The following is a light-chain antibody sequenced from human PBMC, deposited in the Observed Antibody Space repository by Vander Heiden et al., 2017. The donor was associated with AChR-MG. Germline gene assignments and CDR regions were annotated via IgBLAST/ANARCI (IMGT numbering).Light chain of an antibody. J-gene: IGKJ2*01. CDR2: GAS. CDR1: QSVSSTS. Sequence: EIVLTPSPGTLSSSPGERATLSCRASQSVSSTSLAWYQQKPGQAPRLLIFGASSRATGIPDRFSCSGCGTDFTFTISRLEPEDFAVYYCQQSGSAYTAYTFGQGTRLEIK. V-gene: IGKV3-20*01. CDR3: QQSGSAYTAYT.